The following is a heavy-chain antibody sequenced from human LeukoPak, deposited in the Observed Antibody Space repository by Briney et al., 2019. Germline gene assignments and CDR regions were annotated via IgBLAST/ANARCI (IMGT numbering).Heavy chain of an antibody. Sequence: SETLSLTCTVSGGSISSGGYYWSWIRQHPGTGLEWIGYIYYSGSTYYNPSLKSRVTISVDTSKNQFSLKLSSVTAADTAVYYCARSKVLPAAIRYYYYGMDVWGQGTTVTVSS. CDR2: IYYSGST. J-gene: IGHJ6*02. D-gene: IGHD2-2*01. V-gene: IGHV4-31*03. CDR3: ARSKVLPAAIRYYYYGMDV. CDR1: GGSISSGGYY.